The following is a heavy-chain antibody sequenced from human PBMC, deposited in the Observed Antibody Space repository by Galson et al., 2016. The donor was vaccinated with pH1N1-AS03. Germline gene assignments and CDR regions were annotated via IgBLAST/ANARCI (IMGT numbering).Heavy chain of an antibody. J-gene: IGHJ2*01. CDR2: IRQDGSEK. CDR3: ARESPLNYYLDL. V-gene: IGHV3-7*03. Sequence: SLRLSCAASGFSFSASWMSWVRQAPGKGLEWVANIRQDGSEKYYVDSVEGRFTISRENAKNSLYLQMNSRRDEDRAVYYCARESPLNYYLDLWCRGTLVTVSS. D-gene: IGHD1-7*01. CDR1: GFSFSASW.